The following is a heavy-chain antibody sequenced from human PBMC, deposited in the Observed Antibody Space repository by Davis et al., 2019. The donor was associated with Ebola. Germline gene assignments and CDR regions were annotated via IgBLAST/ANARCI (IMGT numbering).Heavy chain of an antibody. V-gene: IGHV4-59*08. D-gene: IGHD3-3*01. CDR3: ATHGVGSGYYPRFRFDP. CDR1: GGSISSNY. J-gene: IGHJ5*02. CDR2: IYYSGST. Sequence: MPGGSLRLSCTVSGGSISSNYWSWIRQPPGKGLEWIGYIYYSGSTNYNPSLKSRVTISVDTSRNQFSLELTSVTAADTAVYYCATHGVGSGYYPRFRFDPRGQGTLVTVSS.